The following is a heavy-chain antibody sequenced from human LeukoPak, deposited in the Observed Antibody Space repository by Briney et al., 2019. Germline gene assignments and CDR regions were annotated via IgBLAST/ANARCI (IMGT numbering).Heavy chain of an antibody. Sequence: SVKLSCTASGGTFSSYAISWVRQAPGQGLEWMGRIIPIFGTANYAHKFQGRVTITADKSTSTGYMELSSLRSEDTPVYYCARVLGIGWDYWGEGALVTVSS. CDR2: IIPIFGTA. D-gene: IGHD6-19*01. J-gene: IGHJ4*02. CDR3: ARVLGIGWDY. V-gene: IGHV1-69*06. CDR1: GGTFSSYA.